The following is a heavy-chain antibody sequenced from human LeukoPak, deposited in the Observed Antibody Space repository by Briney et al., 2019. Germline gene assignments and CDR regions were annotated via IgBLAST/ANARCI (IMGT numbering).Heavy chain of an antibody. D-gene: IGHD2-21*01. V-gene: IGHV3-33*01. CDR2: IWYGGSNK. CDR1: GFTFSSYG. Sequence: GGSLRLSCAASGFTFSSYGMHWVRQAPGKGLEWVAVIWYGGSNKYYADSVKGRFTISRDNAKNSLYLQMNSLRAEDTAVYYCARDARVILWWPEGDYFDYWGQGTLVTVSS. J-gene: IGHJ4*02. CDR3: ARDARVILWWPEGDYFDY.